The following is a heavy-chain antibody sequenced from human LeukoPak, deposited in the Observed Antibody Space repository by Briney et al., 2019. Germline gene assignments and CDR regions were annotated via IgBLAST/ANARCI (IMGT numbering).Heavy chain of an antibody. CDR1: GFTFSSYG. Sequence: GRSLRLSCAASGFTFSSYGMHWVRQAPGKGLEWVAVIWYDGSNKYYADSVKGRFTISRDNSKNTLYLQMNSLRAEDTAVYYCARGLGYGHGFDYWGQGTLVTVSS. D-gene: IGHD5-18*01. CDR2: IWYDGSNK. CDR3: ARGLGYGHGFDY. J-gene: IGHJ4*02. V-gene: IGHV3-33*01.